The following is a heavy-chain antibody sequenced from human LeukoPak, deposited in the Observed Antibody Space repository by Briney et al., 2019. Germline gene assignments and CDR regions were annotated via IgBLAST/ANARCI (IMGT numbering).Heavy chain of an antibody. Sequence: ASVKVSCKASGYTFTSYGISWVRQAPGQGLEWMGGIIPIFGTANYAQKFQGRVTITADESTSTAYMELSSLRSEDTAVYYCAVTYYYDSSGYDWGQGTLVTVSS. CDR3: AVTYYYDSSGYD. D-gene: IGHD3-22*01. J-gene: IGHJ4*02. CDR1: GYTFTSYG. V-gene: IGHV1-69*13. CDR2: IIPIFGTA.